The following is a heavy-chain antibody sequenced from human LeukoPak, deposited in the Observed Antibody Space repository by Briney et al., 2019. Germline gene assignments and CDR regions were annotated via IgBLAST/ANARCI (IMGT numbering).Heavy chain of an antibody. CDR1: GDSVSSNSAA. Sequence: PSQTLSLTCAISGDSVSSNSAAWNWIRPSPSRGLEWLRRTYYRSKWYNDYAVSVKSRITINPDTSKNQFSLQLNSVTPEDTAVYYCARADMGGSYYNPECFWFDPWGQGTLVTVSS. J-gene: IGHJ5*02. V-gene: IGHV6-1*01. CDR3: ARADMGGSYYNPECFWFDP. D-gene: IGHD1-26*01. CDR2: TYYRSKWYN.